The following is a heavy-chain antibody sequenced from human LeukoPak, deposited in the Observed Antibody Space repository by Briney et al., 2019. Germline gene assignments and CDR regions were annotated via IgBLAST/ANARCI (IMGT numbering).Heavy chain of an antibody. CDR1: GYTFTSYG. J-gene: IGHJ4*02. Sequence: ASVKVSCKASGYTFTSYGISWVRQAPGQGLEWMGWISAYNGNTNYAQKLQGRVTMTTDTSTSTAYMELRSLRSDDTAVYYCARDSRNYDQWELPRFDYWGQGTLVTVSS. D-gene: IGHD1-26*01. CDR2: ISAYNGNT. V-gene: IGHV1-18*01. CDR3: ARDSRNYDQWELPRFDY.